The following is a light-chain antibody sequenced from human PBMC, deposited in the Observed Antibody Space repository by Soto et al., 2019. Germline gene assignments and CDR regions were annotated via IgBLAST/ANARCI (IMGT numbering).Light chain of an antibody. CDR1: QSISSW. J-gene: IGKJ1*01. Sequence: DIQMTQSPSTLSASVPDRVTIPCRASQSISSWLAWYQQKPGKAPKLLIYDASSLGSGVPSRFSGSGSGTEFTLTISSLQPDDFATYYCQQSYSTPWTFGQGTKVDIK. CDR2: DAS. CDR3: QQSYSTPWT. V-gene: IGKV1-5*01.